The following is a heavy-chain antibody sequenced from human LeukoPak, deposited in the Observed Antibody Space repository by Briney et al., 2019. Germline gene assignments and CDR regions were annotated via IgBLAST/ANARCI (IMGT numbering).Heavy chain of an antibody. V-gene: IGHV4-4*09. CDR3: ARATQRYCSGTTCFPYWFDT. Sequence: PSGTLSLTCTVSGGSMTHYFWNWIRQAPGKGLEWIGYTHTSGSPDYSRSLKGRVTISLDTSKNHFSLMLSSVTAADTAVYFCARATQRYCSGTTCFPYWFDTWGQGTLATVSS. J-gene: IGHJ5*02. CDR2: THTSGSP. D-gene: IGHD2-2*01. CDR1: GGSMTHYF.